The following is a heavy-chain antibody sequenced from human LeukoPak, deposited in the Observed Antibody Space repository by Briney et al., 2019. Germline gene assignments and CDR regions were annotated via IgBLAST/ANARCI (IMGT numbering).Heavy chain of an antibody. V-gene: IGHV4-34*01. Sequence: SETLSLTCAVYGGSFSGYYWSWIRQPPGKGLEWIGEINHSGSTNYNPSLKSRVTISVDTSKNQFSLKLSSVTAADTAVYYCARNVGYYYGSGGYRDYWGQGTLVTVSS. CDR1: GGSFSGYY. CDR2: INHSGST. J-gene: IGHJ4*02. CDR3: ARNVGYYYGSGGYRDY. D-gene: IGHD3-10*01.